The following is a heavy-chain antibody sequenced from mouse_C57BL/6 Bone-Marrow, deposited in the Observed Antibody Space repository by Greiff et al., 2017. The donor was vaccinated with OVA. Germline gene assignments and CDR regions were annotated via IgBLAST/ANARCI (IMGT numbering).Heavy chain of an antibody. CDR1: GYTFTSYG. CDR2: IYPRSGNT. CDR3: ASYPPYYTPWYFDV. D-gene: IGHD2-12*01. V-gene: IGHV1-81*01. J-gene: IGHJ1*03. Sequence: VQLQQSGAELARPGASVKLSCKASGYTFTSYGISWVKQRTGQGLEWIGEIYPRSGNTYYNEKFKGKATLTADKSSSTAYMELRSLTSEDSAVYFCASYPPYYTPWYFDVWGTGTTVTVSS.